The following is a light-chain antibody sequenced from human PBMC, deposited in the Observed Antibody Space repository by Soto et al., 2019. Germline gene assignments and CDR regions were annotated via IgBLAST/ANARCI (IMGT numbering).Light chain of an antibody. CDR2: AAS. Sequence: DIPMTQSPSSLSASVGDRVTITCRASQNISSYLNWYQQKPGKAPKLLIYAASSLQSGVPSRFSGSGSGTDFTLTISSLQPEDFAAYYCQQSYGTPWTFGQGTKVEIK. V-gene: IGKV1-39*01. CDR3: QQSYGTPWT. J-gene: IGKJ1*01. CDR1: QNISSY.